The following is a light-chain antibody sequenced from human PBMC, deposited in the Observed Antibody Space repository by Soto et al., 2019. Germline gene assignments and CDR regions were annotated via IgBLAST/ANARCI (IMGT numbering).Light chain of an antibody. Sequence: DVQLTKSPSTLPASVGDRVAITCQATQNIFNYLNWFQQRPGKTPQLLISDASHLEPGVPSRFSGQRSGTDLTLIISDLQSEDFATYFCQQYEDLPLTFGDGTRVEV. CDR2: DAS. CDR1: QNIFNY. V-gene: IGKV1-33*01. J-gene: IGKJ4*01. CDR3: QQYEDLPLT.